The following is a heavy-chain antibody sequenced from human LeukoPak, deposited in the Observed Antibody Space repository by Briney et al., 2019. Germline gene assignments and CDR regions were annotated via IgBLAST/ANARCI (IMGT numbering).Heavy chain of an antibody. CDR3: AKDDDSSGSQFDY. D-gene: IGHD3-22*01. J-gene: IGHJ4*02. CDR1: GFWFISYH. CDR2: ITSDGRLK. Sequence: GGSRRLSCGACGFWFISYHMTWFRQARGSCLVSVSSITSDGRLKYYVDSVRGRFTISRDNDKTSLFLQVYSLRAEDTAVYYCAKDDDSSGSQFDYWGQGTLVTVSS. V-gene: IGHV3-21*04.